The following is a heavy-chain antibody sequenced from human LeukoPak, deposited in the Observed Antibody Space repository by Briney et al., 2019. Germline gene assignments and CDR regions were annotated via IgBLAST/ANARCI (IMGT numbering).Heavy chain of an antibody. D-gene: IGHD4-23*01. J-gene: IGHJ6*03. CDR3: AGPGNSEYYYYMDV. V-gene: IGHV4-4*09. Sequence: SETLSLTCTVSGGSISSYYWSWIRQPPGKGLEWIGYIYTSGSTNYNPSLKSRVTISVDTSKNQFSLKLSSVTAADTAVYYCAGPGNSEYYYYMDVWGKGTTVTVSS. CDR2: IYTSGST. CDR1: GGSISSYY.